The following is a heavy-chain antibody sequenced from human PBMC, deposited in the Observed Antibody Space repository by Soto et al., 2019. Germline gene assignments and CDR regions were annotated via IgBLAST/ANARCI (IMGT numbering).Heavy chain of an antibody. V-gene: IGHV3-23*01. CDR2: ISGSGGST. Sequence: EVQLLESGGGLVQPGGSLRLSCAASGFTFSSYAMSWVRQAPGKELEWVSAISGSGGSTYYADSVKGRFTISRDNCKNTLYLQMNSLRAEDTAVYYCAKEQSDLHWYFDLWGRGTLVTVSS. J-gene: IGHJ2*01. CDR1: GFTFSSYA. CDR3: AKEQSDLHWYFDL.